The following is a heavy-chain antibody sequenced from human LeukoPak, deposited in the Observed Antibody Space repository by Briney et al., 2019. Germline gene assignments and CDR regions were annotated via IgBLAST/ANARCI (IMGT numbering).Heavy chain of an antibody. CDR1: GGSISSGGYS. CDR2: IYHSGST. V-gene: IGHV4-30-2*01. Sequence: PSQTLSLTCAVSGGSISSGGYSWSWIRQPPGKGLEWIGYIYHSGSTYYNPSLKSRVTISVDRSKNQFSLKLSSVTAADTAVYYCAYQQLVGNDAFDIWGQGTMVTVSS. D-gene: IGHD6-13*01. CDR3: AYQQLVGNDAFDI. J-gene: IGHJ3*02.